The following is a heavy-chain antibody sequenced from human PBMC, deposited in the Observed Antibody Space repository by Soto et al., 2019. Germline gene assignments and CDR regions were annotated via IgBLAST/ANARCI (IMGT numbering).Heavy chain of an antibody. Sequence: QVQLQESGPGLVKPSQTLSLTCTVYGPSISKSDNYWSWIRQPPGQGMQWIGYIDYSGNTYYNPSLQSRFTISLDTSKNQFSLTVTSVTAADTAMFYCARGSGVDETHYFDYWGQGTLVTVSS. CDR2: IDYSGNT. D-gene: IGHD2-8*01. V-gene: IGHV4-30-4*01. J-gene: IGHJ4*02. CDR3: ARGSGVDETHYFDY. CDR1: GPSISKSDNY.